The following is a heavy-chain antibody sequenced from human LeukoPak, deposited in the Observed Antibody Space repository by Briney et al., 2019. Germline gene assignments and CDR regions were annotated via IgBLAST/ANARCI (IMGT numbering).Heavy chain of an antibody. CDR1: GGSISSYY. J-gene: IGHJ4*02. D-gene: IGHD2-2*01. V-gene: IGHV4-59*01. Sequence: SETLSLTCTVSGGSISSYYWSWIRQPPGRGLEWIGYIYYSGSTNYNPSLKSRVTVSVDTSNNQFSLKLSSVTAADTAVYYCARDVPPDYWGQGTLVTVSS. CDR3: ARDVPPDY. CDR2: IYYSGST.